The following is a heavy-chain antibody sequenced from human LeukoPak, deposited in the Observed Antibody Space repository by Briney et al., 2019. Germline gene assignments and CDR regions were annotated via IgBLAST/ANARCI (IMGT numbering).Heavy chain of an antibody. Sequence: GGSLRLSCAASGFTFSSYSMSWVRQAPGKGLEWVSSISSSSSYIYYADSVKGRFTISRDNAKNSLYLQMNSLRAEDTAVYYCATAGDYYGSGSNDYWGQGTLVTVSS. CDR2: ISSSSSYI. J-gene: IGHJ4*02. D-gene: IGHD3-10*01. CDR1: GFTFSSYS. V-gene: IGHV3-21*01. CDR3: ATAGDYYGSGSNDY.